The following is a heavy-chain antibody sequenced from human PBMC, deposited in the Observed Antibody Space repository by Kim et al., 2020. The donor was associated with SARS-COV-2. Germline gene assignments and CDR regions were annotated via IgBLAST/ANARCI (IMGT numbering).Heavy chain of an antibody. CDR3: AKDGPAYSSGWYYYFDY. Sequence: VKGRFTTSGDNSKNTLYLQMTSLRAEDTAVYYCAKDGPAYSSGWYYYFDYWGQGTLVTVSS. J-gene: IGHJ4*02. V-gene: IGHV3-30*02. D-gene: IGHD6-19*01.